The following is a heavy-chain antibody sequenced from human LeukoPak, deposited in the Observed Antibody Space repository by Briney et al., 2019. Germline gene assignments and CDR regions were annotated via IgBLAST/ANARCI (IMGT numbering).Heavy chain of an antibody. V-gene: IGHV3-23*01. CDR3: AKDSSVPYGITD. D-gene: IGHD5/OR15-5a*01. CDR2: ISGSDGNT. CDR1: GLTFSKYA. Sequence: GGSLRLSCAASGLTFSKYAMSWVRQAPGKGLEWVSAISGSDGNTFYADSVKGRFTISRDNSKNTLSLQMNSLRAEDTALYYCAKDSSVPYGITDWGQGTLVTVSS. J-gene: IGHJ4*02.